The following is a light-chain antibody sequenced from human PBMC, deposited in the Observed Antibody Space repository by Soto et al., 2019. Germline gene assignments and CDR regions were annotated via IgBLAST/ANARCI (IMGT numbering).Light chain of an antibody. CDR2: GAS. CDR1: QSISKY. V-gene: IGKV1-39*01. J-gene: IGKJ1*01. Sequence: DIQMTQSPPSLSASVGDRVTITCRASQSISKYLNWYQHKPGKGPKLLIYGASTLQSGVPSRFSGSGSGTDFTLTISSLQPEDVATYYCQQSNSIPPWTFGQGTKVEIK. CDR3: QQSNSIPPWT.